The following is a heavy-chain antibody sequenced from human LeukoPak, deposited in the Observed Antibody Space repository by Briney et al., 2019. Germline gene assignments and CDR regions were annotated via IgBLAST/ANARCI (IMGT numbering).Heavy chain of an antibody. D-gene: IGHD3-9*01. CDR1: GFTFSSYG. Sequence: GGSLRLSCAASGFTFSSYGMHLVRQAPGKGLEWVAVKWYDGSNKYYADSVKGRFTISRDNSKNTLYLQMNSLRAEDTAVYYCARAVRDDILTGSIDYWGQGTLVTVSS. V-gene: IGHV3-33*01. CDR2: KWYDGSNK. J-gene: IGHJ4*02. CDR3: ARAVRDDILTGSIDY.